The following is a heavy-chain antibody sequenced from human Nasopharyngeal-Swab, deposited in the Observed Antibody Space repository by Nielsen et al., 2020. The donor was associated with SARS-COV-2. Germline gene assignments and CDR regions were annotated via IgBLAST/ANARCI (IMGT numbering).Heavy chain of an antibody. D-gene: IGHD3-3*01. CDR2: ISGSGGST. V-gene: IGHV3-23*01. J-gene: IGHJ4*02. Sequence: WIRQPPGKGLEWVSAISGSGGSTYYADSVKGRFTISRDNSKNTLYLQMNSLRAEDTAVYYCAKDRVGGYYDCWSGQYEYYFDYRGQGTLVTVSS. CDR3: AKDRVGGYYDCWSGQYEYYFDY.